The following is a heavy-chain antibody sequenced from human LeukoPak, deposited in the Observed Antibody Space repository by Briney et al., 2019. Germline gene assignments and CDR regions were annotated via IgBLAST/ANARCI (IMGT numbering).Heavy chain of an antibody. J-gene: IGHJ6*02. Sequence: GGSLRLSCAASGFTFSSYAMHWVRQAPGKGLEWVGIINPSGGGSATYAQKFQGRVTMTSDTSTSTVYMELSSLRSEDTAVYYCVRDRGEDLRDYYYGMDVWGQGTTVIVSS. V-gene: IGHV1-46*01. D-gene: IGHD3-16*01. CDR1: GFTFSSYA. CDR3: VRDRGEDLRDYYYGMDV. CDR2: INPSGGGSA.